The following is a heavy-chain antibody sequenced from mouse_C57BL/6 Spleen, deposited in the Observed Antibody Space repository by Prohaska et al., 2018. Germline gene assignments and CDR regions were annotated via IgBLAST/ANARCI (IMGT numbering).Heavy chain of an antibody. Sequence: GSSVKLSCKASDYTFTSYWMDWVKQRPGQGLEWIGNIYPSDSETHYNQKFKDKATLTVDKSSSTAYMQLSSLTSEDSAVYYCARWGGLRRYFDYWGQGTTLTVSS. CDR2: IYPSDSET. D-gene: IGHD2-2*01. J-gene: IGHJ2*01. V-gene: IGHV1-61*01. CDR1: DYTFTSYW. CDR3: ARWGGLRRYFDY.